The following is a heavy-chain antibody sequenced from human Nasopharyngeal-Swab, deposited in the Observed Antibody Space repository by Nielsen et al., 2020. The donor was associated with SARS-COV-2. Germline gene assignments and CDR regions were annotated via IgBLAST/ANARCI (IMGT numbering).Heavy chain of an antibody. Sequence: GGSLRLSCAASGFIFSASAIHWVRQASGKGLGWVGRIGDKDHNYATTYGASVQGRFTISRDDSKNTAFLQMDSLKTEDTGIYYCTTKGRDGIISLNQPHWGRGTLVTVSS. D-gene: IGHD5-24*01. J-gene: IGHJ4*02. V-gene: IGHV3-73*01. CDR1: GFIFSASA. CDR3: TTKGRDGIISLNQPH. CDR2: IGDKDHNYAT.